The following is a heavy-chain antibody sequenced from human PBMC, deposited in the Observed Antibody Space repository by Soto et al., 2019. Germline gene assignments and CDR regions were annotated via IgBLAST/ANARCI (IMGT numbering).Heavy chain of an antibody. V-gene: IGHV4-4*07. CDR1: GGSISSYY. Sequence: SETLSLTCTVSGGSISSYYWSWIRQPAGKGLEWIGRIYTSGSTNYNPSLKSRVTMSVDTSKNQFSLKLSSVTAADTAAYYCARCYYDSSGYQGDAFDIWGQGTMVTVSS. CDR3: ARCYYDSSGYQGDAFDI. D-gene: IGHD3-22*01. J-gene: IGHJ3*02. CDR2: IYTSGST.